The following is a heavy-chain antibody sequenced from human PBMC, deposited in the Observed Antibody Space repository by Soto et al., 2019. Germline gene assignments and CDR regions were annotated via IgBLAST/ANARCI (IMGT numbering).Heavy chain of an antibody. CDR3: AREGGYDRSIDY. J-gene: IGHJ4*02. CDR2: IYYSGST. Sequence: SETLSLTCTVSGGSISSYYWSWIRQPPGKGLEWIGYIYYSGSTNYNPSLKSRVTISVDTSKNQFSLKLSSVTAADTAVYYCAREGGYDRSIDYWGQGTLVTVSS. D-gene: IGHD5-12*01. CDR1: GGSISSYY. V-gene: IGHV4-59*01.